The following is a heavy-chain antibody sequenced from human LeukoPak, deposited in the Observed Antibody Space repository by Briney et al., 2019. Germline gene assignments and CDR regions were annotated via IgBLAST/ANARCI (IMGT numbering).Heavy chain of an antibody. CDR2: ISSSSSTI. V-gene: IGHV3-48*01. CDR3: AKDRCSNGIGCYYYYMDV. Sequence: GGSLRLSCAASGFTFSSYSMNWVRQAPGKGLEWVSYISSSSSTIYYADSVKGRFSISRDGSKNILYLQMNSLRAEDTAVYYCAKDRCSNGIGCYYYYMDVWGKGTTVTISS. D-gene: IGHD2-8*01. J-gene: IGHJ6*03. CDR1: GFTFSSYS.